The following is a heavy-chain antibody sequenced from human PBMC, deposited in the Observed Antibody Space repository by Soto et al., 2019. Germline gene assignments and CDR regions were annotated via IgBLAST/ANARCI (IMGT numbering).Heavy chain of an antibody. CDR2: ISYDGSNK. CDR3: ARRSSGYYGNLGYDY. CDR1: GFTFSSYA. D-gene: IGHD3-22*01. Sequence: QVQLVESGGGVVQPGRSLRLSCAASGFTFSSYAMHWVRQAPGKGLEWVAVISYDGSNKYYADSVKGRFTISRDNSKNTLYLQMNSLRAEDTAVYYCARRSSGYYGNLGYDYWGQGTLVTVSS. V-gene: IGHV3-30-3*01. J-gene: IGHJ4*02.